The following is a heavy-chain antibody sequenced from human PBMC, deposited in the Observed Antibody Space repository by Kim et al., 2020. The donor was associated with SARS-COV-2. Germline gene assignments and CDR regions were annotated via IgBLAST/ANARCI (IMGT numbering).Heavy chain of an antibody. CDR2: ISGDGGST. CDR1: GFTFDDYA. Sequence: GGSLRLSCAASGFTFDDYAMHWVRQAPGKGLEWVSLISGDGGSTYYTDSVKGRFTISRDNSKNSLYLQMNSLRTEDTALYYCAKDTGPITMVRGVIITVGMDVWGQGTTVTVSS. CDR3: AKDTGPITMVRGVIITVGMDV. V-gene: IGHV3-43*02. D-gene: IGHD3-10*01. J-gene: IGHJ6*02.